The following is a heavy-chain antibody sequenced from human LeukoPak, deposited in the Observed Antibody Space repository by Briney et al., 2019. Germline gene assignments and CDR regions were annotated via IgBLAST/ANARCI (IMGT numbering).Heavy chain of an antibody. CDR3: ARHVVVVVAAVDAFDI. CDR1: GGSFSGYY. J-gene: IGHJ3*02. CDR2: INHSGST. V-gene: IGHV4-34*01. Sequence: SETLSLTCAVYGGSFSGYYWSWIRQPPGKGLEWIGEINHSGSTNYNPSLKSRVTISVDTSKNQFSLKLSSVTAADTAVYYCARHVVVVVAAVDAFDIWGQGTMVTVSS. D-gene: IGHD2-15*01.